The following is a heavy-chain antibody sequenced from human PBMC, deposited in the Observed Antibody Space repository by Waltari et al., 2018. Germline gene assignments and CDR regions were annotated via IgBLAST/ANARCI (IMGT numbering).Heavy chain of an antibody. CDR3: AGDLAASSAFDI. V-gene: IGHV4-59*01. CDR2: IYYSGST. CDR1: GCSHRSYY. Sequence: VQLQESGPGLVTPSETRYLHCTVPGCSHRSYYWSWIRQPPGKGLEWIGYIYYSGSTNYNPSLKSRVTISVDTSKNQFSLKLSSVTAADTAVYYCAGDLAASSAFDIWGQGTMVTVSS. J-gene: IGHJ3*02. D-gene: IGHD6-6*01.